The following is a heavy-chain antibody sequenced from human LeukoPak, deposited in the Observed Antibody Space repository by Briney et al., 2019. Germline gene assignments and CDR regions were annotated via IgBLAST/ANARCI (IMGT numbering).Heavy chain of an antibody. Sequence: SETLSLTCTVSGGSISSYYWSWIRQPAGKGLEWIGRIYTSGSTNYNPSLKSRVTMSVDTSKNQFSLKLSSVTAADTAVYYCARDLYSGYTNYFDYWGQGTLVTVSP. J-gene: IGHJ4*02. CDR1: GGSISSYY. CDR3: ARDLYSGYTNYFDY. CDR2: IYTSGST. V-gene: IGHV4-4*07. D-gene: IGHD5-12*01.